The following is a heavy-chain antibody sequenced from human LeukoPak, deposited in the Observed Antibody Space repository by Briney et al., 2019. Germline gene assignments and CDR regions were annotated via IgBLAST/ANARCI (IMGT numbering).Heavy chain of an antibody. J-gene: IGHJ4*02. CDR3: ARPYCSGGSCYRSDTYFGY. V-gene: IGHV1-2*02. CDR2: VNPNSGGT. D-gene: IGHD2-15*01. Sequence: ASVKVSCKASGYTFTGYYMHWVRQAPGQGLEWMGWVNPNSGGTNYAQKFQGRVTMTRDTSISTAYMELSRLRSDDTAVYYCARPYCSGGSCYRSDTYFGYWGQGTLVTVSS. CDR1: GYTFTGYY.